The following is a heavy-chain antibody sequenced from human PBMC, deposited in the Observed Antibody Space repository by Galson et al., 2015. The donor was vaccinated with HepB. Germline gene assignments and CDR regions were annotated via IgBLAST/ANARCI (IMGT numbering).Heavy chain of an antibody. J-gene: IGHJ6*02. CDR3: ARVGYSNYGMDV. CDR1: GGSISSGSYY. D-gene: IGHD6-13*01. CDR2: IYTSGST. V-gene: IGHV4-61*02. Sequence: TLSLTCTVSGGSISSGSYYWSWIRQPAGKGLEWIGRIYTSGSTNYNPSLKSRVTMSVDTSKNQFSLKLSSVTAADTAVYYCARVGYSNYGMDVWGQGTTVTVSS.